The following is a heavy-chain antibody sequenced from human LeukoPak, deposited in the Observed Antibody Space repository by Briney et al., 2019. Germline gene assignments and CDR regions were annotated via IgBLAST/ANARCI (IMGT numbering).Heavy chain of an antibody. Sequence: GGSLRLSCAASGFTFSSYAMSWVRQAPGKGLEWVSAISGSGGSTYYADSVKGRFTISRDNSKNTLYLQMNSLRAEDTGVYYCEVXXAXXPXDYWGXXTXVTVSS. CDR2: ISGSGGST. J-gene: IGHJ4*01. V-gene: IGHV3-23*01. CDR1: GFTFSSYA. CDR3: EVXXAXXPXDY.